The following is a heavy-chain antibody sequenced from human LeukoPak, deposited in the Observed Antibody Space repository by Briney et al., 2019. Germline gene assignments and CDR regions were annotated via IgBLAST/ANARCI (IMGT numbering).Heavy chain of an antibody. CDR1: GFTFSSYA. Sequence: PGGSLRLSCAASGFTFSSYAMSWVRQAPGKGLEWVSAISGSGGSTYYADSVKGRFTISRHNSKNTLYLQMNSLRAEDTAVYYCAKDGGRGYSYGYFWFDPWGQGTLVTVSS. V-gene: IGHV3-23*01. J-gene: IGHJ5*02. D-gene: IGHD5-18*01. CDR3: AKDGGRGYSYGYFWFDP. CDR2: ISGSGGST.